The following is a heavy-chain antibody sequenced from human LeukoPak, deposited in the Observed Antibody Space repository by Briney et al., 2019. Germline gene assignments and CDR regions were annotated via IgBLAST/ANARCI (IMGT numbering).Heavy chain of an antibody. CDR2: IKSKNDGGTT. Sequence: GGSLRLSYAASGFIFSNAWMSWVRQAPGKGLEWVGRIKSKNDGGTTEYAAPVKGRFTISRDDSKNTLYLQMNSLKTEDTAVYYCTTGPSGSAMVRVDYWGQGTLVTVSS. CDR3: TTGPSGSAMVRVDY. J-gene: IGHJ4*02. D-gene: IGHD5-18*01. CDR1: GFIFSNAW. V-gene: IGHV3-15*01.